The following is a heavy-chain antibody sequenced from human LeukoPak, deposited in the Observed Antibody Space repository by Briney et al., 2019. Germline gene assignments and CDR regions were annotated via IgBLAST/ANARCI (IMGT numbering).Heavy chain of an antibody. D-gene: IGHD6-13*01. Sequence: ASVKVSCKASGYTFTDYYMHWVRQAPGQGLEWMGWINPNSGGTNYAQKFQGRVTMTRDTSISTAYMEPSRLRSDDTAVYYCARGVYSSSWYKYYYYYYYMDVWGKGTTVTISS. CDR1: GYTFTDYY. CDR2: INPNSGGT. CDR3: ARGVYSSSWYKYYYYYYYMDV. J-gene: IGHJ6*03. V-gene: IGHV1-2*02.